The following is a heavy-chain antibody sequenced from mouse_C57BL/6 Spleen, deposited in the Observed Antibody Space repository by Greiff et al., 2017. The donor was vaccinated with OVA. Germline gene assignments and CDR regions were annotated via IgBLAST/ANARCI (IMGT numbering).Heavy chain of an antibody. CDR3: ARDYGSSAHWYFDV. V-gene: IGHV2-6*03. CDR1: GFSLTSYG. J-gene: IGHJ1*03. Sequence: VKLVESGPGLVAPSQSLSITCTVSGFSLTSYGVHWVRQPPGKGLEWLVVIWSDGSTTYNSALKSRLSISKDNSKSQVFLKMNSLQTDDTAMYYCARDYGSSAHWYFDVWGTGTTVTVSS. D-gene: IGHD1-1*01. CDR2: IWSDGST.